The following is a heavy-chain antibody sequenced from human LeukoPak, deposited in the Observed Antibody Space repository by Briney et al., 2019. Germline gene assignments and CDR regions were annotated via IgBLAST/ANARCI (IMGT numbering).Heavy chain of an antibody. Sequence: GASVKVSCKASGYTFTDYYIHWVRQAPGQGLGWMGWINPYSGGTNYAEKFQGRVTMTRDTSITTAYMELSSLRSDDTAIYYCATLRRSGWYIGDWGQGTLVTVSS. CDR3: ATLRRSGWYIGD. CDR1: GYTFTDYY. V-gene: IGHV1-2*02. J-gene: IGHJ4*02. CDR2: INPYSGGT. D-gene: IGHD6-19*01.